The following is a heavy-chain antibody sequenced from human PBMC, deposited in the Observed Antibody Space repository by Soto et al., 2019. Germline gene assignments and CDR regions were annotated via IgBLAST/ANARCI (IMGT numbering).Heavy chain of an antibody. CDR3: ARHPGMDV. CDR2: INYSGSA. J-gene: IGHJ6*02. Sequence: QLQLQESGPRLVKPSETLSLTCTVSGGSISTSSGDYWGWIRQPPGKGLEWIGSINYSGSAFHNPPLKSRVTISVDTSKNQVFPKLSSVTVADTAVFYCARHPGMDVWGQGTTVIVSS. CDR1: GGSISTSSGDY. V-gene: IGHV4-39*01.